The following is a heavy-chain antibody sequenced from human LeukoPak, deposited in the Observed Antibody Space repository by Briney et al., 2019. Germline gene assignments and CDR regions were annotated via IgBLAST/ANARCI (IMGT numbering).Heavy chain of an antibody. CDR2: IYPGDSDT. V-gene: IGHV5-51*01. J-gene: IGHJ4*02. CDR1: GYSFSIYW. D-gene: IGHD6-6*01. Sequence: GESLKISCKGSGYSFSIYWIGWVRQMPGKGLEWMGIIYPGDSDTRYSPSFQGQVTISADKSINTAYLQWSSLKASDTAMYYCARQYSRSSPFDYWGQGTLVTVPS. CDR3: ARQYSRSSPFDY.